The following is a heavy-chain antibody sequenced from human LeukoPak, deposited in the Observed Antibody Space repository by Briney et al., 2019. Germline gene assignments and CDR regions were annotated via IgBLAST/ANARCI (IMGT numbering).Heavy chain of an antibody. J-gene: IGHJ4*02. CDR2: IYYSGST. V-gene: IGHV4-31*03. CDR3: ATHKDCGGNSSFDY. D-gene: IGHD4-23*01. CDR1: GGSISSGGYY. Sequence: SQTLSLTCTVSGGSISSGGYYWSWIRQHPGKGLEWIGYIYYSGSTYYNPSLKSRVTISVDTSKNQFSLKLSSVTAADTAVYYCATHKDCGGNSSFDYWGQGTLVTVSS.